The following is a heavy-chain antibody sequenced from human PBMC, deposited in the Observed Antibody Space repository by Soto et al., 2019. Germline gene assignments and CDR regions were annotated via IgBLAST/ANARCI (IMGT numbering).Heavy chain of an antibody. D-gene: IGHD3-22*01. V-gene: IGHV3-43*01. Sequence: GGSLRLSCAASGFTFDDYTMHWVRQAPGKGLEWVSLITWDGDNTYYADSVKGRFTISRDNSKNSLYLQMNSLRTEDTALYYCARDIIDGDSSGFFEHWGQGTLVTVSS. CDR3: ARDIIDGDSSGFFEH. CDR1: GFTFDDYT. CDR2: ITWDGDNT. J-gene: IGHJ4*02.